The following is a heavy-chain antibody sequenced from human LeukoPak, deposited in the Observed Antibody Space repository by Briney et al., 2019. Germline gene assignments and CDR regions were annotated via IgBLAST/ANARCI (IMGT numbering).Heavy chain of an antibody. J-gene: IGHJ4*02. CDR3: ARAIGGYYFDY. V-gene: IGHV4-59*01. CDR2: IYYSGST. D-gene: IGHD3-10*01. CDR1: GGSISSYY. Sequence: PSQTLSLTCTVSGGSISSYYWSWIRQPPGKGLEWIGYIYYSGSTNYNPSLESRVTISVDTSKNQFSLKLSSVTAADTAMYYCARAIGGYYFDYWGQGTLVTVSS.